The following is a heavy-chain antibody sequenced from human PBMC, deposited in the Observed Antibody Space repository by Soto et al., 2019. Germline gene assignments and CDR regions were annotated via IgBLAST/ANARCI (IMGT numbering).Heavy chain of an antibody. V-gene: IGHV3-23*01. J-gene: IGHJ4*02. CDR1: GFTFSNFG. Sequence: EVQLLESGGGLVQPGGSLRLSCAASGFTFSNFGMSWVRQPPGTGLQWVSSISSTGGTTYYADSVQGRFTISRDTSKNSLSLQLNSLRVEDTALYYGSKHRAAAGDLGDYWGQGTLFTVSS. D-gene: IGHD6-13*01. CDR3: SKHRAAAGDLGDY. CDR2: ISSTGGTT.